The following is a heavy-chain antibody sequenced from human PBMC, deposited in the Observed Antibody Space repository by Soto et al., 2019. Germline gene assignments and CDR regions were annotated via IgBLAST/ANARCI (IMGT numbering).Heavy chain of an antibody. D-gene: IGHD2-15*01. CDR2: VSGSGTKT. J-gene: IGHJ6*02. V-gene: IGHV3-23*01. CDR3: VTYETRCSGGGCYDYYNFDV. Sequence: EVQLLESGGDLVQPGGSLRLSCAGPGLTFNNYAMSWVRQAPGKGLEWVSAVSGSGTKTYYADSVKGRFTISRDNSKNTLYLQRSSLRAEDTAVYYCVTYETRCSGGGCYDYYNFDVWGQGTAVTVTS. CDR1: GLTFNNYA.